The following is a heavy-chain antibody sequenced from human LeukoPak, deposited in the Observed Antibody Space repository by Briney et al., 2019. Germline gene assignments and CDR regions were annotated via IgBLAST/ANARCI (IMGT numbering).Heavy chain of an antibody. V-gene: IGHV1-2*02. CDR3: AVGIAAAPSFDY. CDR2: INPNSGGT. D-gene: IGHD6-13*01. CDR1: GYTFTGYY. Sequence: ASVKVSCKASGYTFTGYYMHWVRQAPGQGLEWMGWINPNSGGTNYAQKFQGRVTMTRDTSISTAYMELSRLRSDDPAVYYCAVGIAAAPSFDYWGQGTLVTVSS. J-gene: IGHJ4*02.